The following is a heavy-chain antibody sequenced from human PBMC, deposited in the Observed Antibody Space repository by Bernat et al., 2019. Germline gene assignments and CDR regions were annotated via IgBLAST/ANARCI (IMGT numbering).Heavy chain of an antibody. D-gene: IGHD3-22*01. V-gene: IGHV1-24*01. J-gene: IGHJ4*02. CDR2: FDPEDGET. CDR1: GYTLTELS. CDR3: ARDGSGGNYYDSSGYFDY. Sequence: QVQLVQSGAEVKKPGASVKVSCKVSGYTLTELSMHWVRQAPGKGLEWMGGFDPEDGETIYAQKFQGRVTSTADESTSTAYMELSSLRSEDTAVYYCARDGSGGNYYDSSGYFDYWGQGTLVTVSS.